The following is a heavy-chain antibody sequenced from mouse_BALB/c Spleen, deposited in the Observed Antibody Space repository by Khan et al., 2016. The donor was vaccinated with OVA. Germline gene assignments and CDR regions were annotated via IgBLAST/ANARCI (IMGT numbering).Heavy chain of an antibody. V-gene: IGHV1-4*01. Sequence: QVQLQQSGAELARPGASVKMSCKASGYTFTSYTIYWIKTRPGQGLEWVGYIKPGNGYTNYNQKFKDKATLTTDKSSTTAYLQLSILTSDDSATYYCVRSEAYPRNHGWFGYWGQGTLVTVSA. J-gene: IGHJ3*01. CDR3: VRSEAYPRNHGWFGY. CDR1: GYTFTSYT. D-gene: IGHD2-10*02. CDR2: IKPGNGYT.